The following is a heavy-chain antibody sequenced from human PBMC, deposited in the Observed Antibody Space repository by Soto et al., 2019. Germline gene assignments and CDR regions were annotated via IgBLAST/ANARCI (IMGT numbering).Heavy chain of an antibody. CDR3: TRELWFGELLYYYYYYMDV. J-gene: IGHJ6*03. CDR2: IRSKAYGGTT. D-gene: IGHD3-10*01. V-gene: IGHV3-49*03. CDR1: GFTFGDYA. Sequence: GGSLRLSCTASGFTFGDYAMSWFRQAPGKGLEWVGFIRSKAYGGTTEYAAFVKGRFTISRDDSKSIAYLQMNSLKTEDTAVYYCTRELWFGELLYYYYYYMDVWGKGTTVTVSS.